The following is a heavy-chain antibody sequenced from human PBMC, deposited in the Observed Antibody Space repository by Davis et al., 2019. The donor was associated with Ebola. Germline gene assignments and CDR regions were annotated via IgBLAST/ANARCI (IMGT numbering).Heavy chain of an antibody. J-gene: IGHJ4*02. V-gene: IGHV4-34*01. D-gene: IGHD1-7*01. Sequence: ETLSLTCAVYGESFSDFYWSWIRQPPGKGLEWIGEVDHSGRTNYNPSLKSPVTISVDTSKNQFSLTVTSVTAADTAVYYCARERKWNYYFDYWGPGTMVTVSS. CDR2: VDHSGRT. CDR1: GESFSDFY. CDR3: ARERKWNYYFDY.